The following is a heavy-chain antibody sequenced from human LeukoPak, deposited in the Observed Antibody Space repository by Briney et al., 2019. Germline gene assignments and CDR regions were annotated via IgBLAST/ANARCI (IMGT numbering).Heavy chain of an antibody. CDR3: ARGPGYSSSWYRGVVDY. Sequence: SETLSLTCTVSGGSISSYYWSWIRQPAGKGLEWIGRIYTSGSTNYNPSLKSRVTMSVDTFKNQFSLKLSSVTAADTAVYYCARGPGYSSSWYRGVVDYWGQGTLVTVSS. CDR1: GGSISSYY. CDR2: IYTSGST. D-gene: IGHD6-13*01. J-gene: IGHJ4*02. V-gene: IGHV4-4*07.